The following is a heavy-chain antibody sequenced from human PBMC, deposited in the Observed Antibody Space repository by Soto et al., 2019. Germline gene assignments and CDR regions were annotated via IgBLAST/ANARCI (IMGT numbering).Heavy chain of an antibody. CDR1: GFTFSSYS. Sequence: GESLKISCAASGFTFSSYSMNWVRQAPGKGLEWVSSISSSSSYIYYADSVKGRFTISRDNAKNSLYLQMNSLRAEDTAVYYCARDRAHIVVVPAAKRDAFDIWGQGTMVTVSS. CDR2: ISSSSSYI. CDR3: ARDRAHIVVVPAAKRDAFDI. J-gene: IGHJ3*02. V-gene: IGHV3-21*01. D-gene: IGHD2-2*01.